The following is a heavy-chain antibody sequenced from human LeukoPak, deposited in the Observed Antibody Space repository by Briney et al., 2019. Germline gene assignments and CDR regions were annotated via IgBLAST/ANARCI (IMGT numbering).Heavy chain of an antibody. CDR2: IYYSGST. Sequence: SETLSLTCTVSGGSISSSSYYWGWIRQPPGKGLEWIGSIYYSGSTYYNPSLKSRVTISVDTSKNQFSLKLSSVTAADTAVYYCARPMTTVTTLPSWFDPWGQGTLVTVSS. CDR1: GGSISSSSYY. CDR3: ARPMTTVTTLPSWFDP. D-gene: IGHD4-17*01. V-gene: IGHV4-39*01. J-gene: IGHJ5*02.